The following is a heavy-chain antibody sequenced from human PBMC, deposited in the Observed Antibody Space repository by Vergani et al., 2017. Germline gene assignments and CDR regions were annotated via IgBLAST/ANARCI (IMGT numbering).Heavy chain of an antibody. CDR2: ILGSGTA. D-gene: IGHD5-12*01. CDR3: TRQPQEGASGPPSVPT. Sequence: QVQLQESGPGLVKPSQTLSLTCTVSGASMSSVGYYWTWIRQSAGKRLEWIGDILGSGTANYNPSFQGRVSMSVATSKNQFSLTLSSVNASDTAVYYCTRQPQEGASGPPSVPTWGQGISVIVSS. J-gene: IGHJ4*02. CDR1: GASMSSVGYY. V-gene: IGHV4-61*02.